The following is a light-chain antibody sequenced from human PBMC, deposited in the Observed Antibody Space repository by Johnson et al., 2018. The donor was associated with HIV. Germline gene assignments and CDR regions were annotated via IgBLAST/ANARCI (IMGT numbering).Light chain of an antibody. V-gene: IGLV1-51*01. CDR2: DNN. CDR1: SSNIGKKY. CDR3: ASWDRSLTVGTV. J-gene: IGLJ1*01. Sequence: QSVLTQPPSVSAAPGQKVTISCSGSSSNIGKKYVSWYQQIPGTAPKLLIYDNNKRPSGIPDRFSGSTSGTSATLDITGLQTGDESDYYCASWDRSLTVGTVFGPGTRVAVL.